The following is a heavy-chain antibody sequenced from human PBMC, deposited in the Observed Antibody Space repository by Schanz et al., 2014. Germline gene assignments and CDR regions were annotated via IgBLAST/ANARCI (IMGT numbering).Heavy chain of an antibody. CDR3: ARVSVVKYGYYYYGMDV. Sequence: QVQLVESGGGVVQPGRSLRLSCAGSGFSFSDYGMHWVRQAPGQGLEWVSGINTSGGSRYYAESVKGRFTISRDNSKNTLVLQMDSLRVEDTAVYYCARVSVVKYGYYYYGMDVWGQGTLVTVSS. CDR1: GFSFSDYG. CDR2: INTSGGSR. D-gene: IGHD1-26*01. V-gene: IGHV3-NL1*01. J-gene: IGHJ6*02.